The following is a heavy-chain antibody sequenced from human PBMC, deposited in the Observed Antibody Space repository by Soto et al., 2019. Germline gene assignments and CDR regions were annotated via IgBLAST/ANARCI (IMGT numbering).Heavy chain of an antibody. J-gene: IGHJ6*02. D-gene: IGHD6-6*01. Sequence: GESLKISCKGSGYSFTSYWISWVRQMPGKGLEWMGRIDPSDSYTNYSPSFQGHVTISADKSISTAYLQWSSLKASDTAMYYRARLVKSSSEYYYYYGMDVWGQGTTVTVSS. V-gene: IGHV5-10-1*01. CDR1: GYSFTSYW. CDR3: ARLVKSSSEYYYYYGMDV. CDR2: IDPSDSYT.